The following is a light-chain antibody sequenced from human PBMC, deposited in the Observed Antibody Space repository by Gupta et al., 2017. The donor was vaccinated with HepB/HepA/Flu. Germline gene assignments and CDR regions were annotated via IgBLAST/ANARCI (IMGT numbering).Light chain of an antibody. CDR2: GAS. V-gene: IGKV1-27*01. CDR1: QGISNF. Sequence: IQMPQSPSTLSAFVGDRVTVTCRASQGISNFLAWYQQKPEKAPKLLIYGASTLQSGVPSRFSGSGSGTDFTLTISSLQPEDVATYYCQKYNSAPWTFGQGTKVEIK. J-gene: IGKJ1*01. CDR3: QKYNSAPWT.